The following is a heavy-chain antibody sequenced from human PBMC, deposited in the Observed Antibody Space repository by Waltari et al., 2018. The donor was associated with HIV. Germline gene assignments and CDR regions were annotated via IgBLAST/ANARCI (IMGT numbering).Heavy chain of an antibody. CDR3: ARSPAF. V-gene: IGHV7-4-1*02. Sequence: QVQLVQSGTQLKKPGASGKISCKASGYTFNNYALPWVRQAPGQGLEWMGWMNTNSGNPTYAQGFTGRFVLSLDTSLTTTYLQINTLKPDDSAVYYCARSPAFWGQGTLVIVSS. CDR2: MNTNSGNP. CDR1: GYTFNNYA. J-gene: IGHJ4*02.